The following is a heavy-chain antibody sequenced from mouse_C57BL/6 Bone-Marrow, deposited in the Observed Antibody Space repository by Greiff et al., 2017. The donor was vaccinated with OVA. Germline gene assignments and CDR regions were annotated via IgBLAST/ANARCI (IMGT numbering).Heavy chain of an antibody. D-gene: IGHD1-1*01. CDR3: ARNRSSYAWFAY. CDR2: IYPRSGNT. Sequence: QVQLKESGAELARPGASVKLSCKASGYTFTSYGISWVKQRTGQGLEWIGEIYPRSGNTYYNEKFKGKATLTADKSSSTAYMELRSLTSEDSAVYFCARNRSSYAWFAYWGQGTLVTVSA. J-gene: IGHJ3*01. CDR1: GYTFTSYG. V-gene: IGHV1-81*01.